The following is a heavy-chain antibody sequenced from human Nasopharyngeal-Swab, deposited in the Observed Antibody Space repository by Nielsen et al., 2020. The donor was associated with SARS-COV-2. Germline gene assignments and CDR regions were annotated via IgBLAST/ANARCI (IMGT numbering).Heavy chain of an antibody. CDR2: INSDGSST. D-gene: IGHD5-24*01. V-gene: IGHV3-74*01. CDR3: ARARDGYNLAY. Sequence: GRQAPGKGLVWVSGINSDGSSTTYADSVKGRFTITRDNAKNTLYLQMNSLRAEDTAVYYCARARDGYNLAYWGQGTLVTVSS. J-gene: IGHJ4*02.